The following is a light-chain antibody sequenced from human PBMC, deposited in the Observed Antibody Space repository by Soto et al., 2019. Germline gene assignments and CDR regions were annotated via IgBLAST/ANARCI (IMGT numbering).Light chain of an antibody. CDR2: GAS. J-gene: IGKJ4*01. CDR1: QSVSSSY. V-gene: IGKV3-20*01. Sequence: EIVLTQSPGTLSLPPGERATLSCRASQSVSSSYLAWYQQKPGQAPRFLIYGASSRATGIPDRFSGSGSGTDFTLTISRLEPEDFAVYYCQQYGSSPRTFGGGTKV. CDR3: QQYGSSPRT.